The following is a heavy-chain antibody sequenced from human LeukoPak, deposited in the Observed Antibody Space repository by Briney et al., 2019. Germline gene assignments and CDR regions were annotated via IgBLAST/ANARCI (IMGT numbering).Heavy chain of an antibody. CDR2: ISGSGGST. D-gene: IGHD4-23*01. Sequence: GGSLRLSCAASGFTFSSYAMSWVSQAPGKGLEWVSAISGSGGSTYYADSVKGRFTISRDNSKNTLYLQMNSLRAEDTAVYYCARNNVMTTVVIDRPDAFDIWGQGTMVTVSS. J-gene: IGHJ3*02. V-gene: IGHV3-23*01. CDR3: ARNNVMTTVVIDRPDAFDI. CDR1: GFTFSSYA.